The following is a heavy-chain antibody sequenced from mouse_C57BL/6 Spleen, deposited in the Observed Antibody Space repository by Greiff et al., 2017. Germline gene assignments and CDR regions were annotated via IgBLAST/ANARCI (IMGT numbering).Heavy chain of an antibody. Sequence: EVMLVESGPELVKPGASVKMSCKASGYTFTDYNMHWVKQSHGKSLGWIGYINPKNGGTSYNQKFKGKATLTVNKSSSTAYMELRSLTSEDSAVYYCANDGYYGFAYWGQGTLVTVSA. CDR2: INPKNGGT. D-gene: IGHD2-3*01. J-gene: IGHJ3*01. CDR1: GYTFTDYN. V-gene: IGHV1-22*01. CDR3: ANDGYYGFAY.